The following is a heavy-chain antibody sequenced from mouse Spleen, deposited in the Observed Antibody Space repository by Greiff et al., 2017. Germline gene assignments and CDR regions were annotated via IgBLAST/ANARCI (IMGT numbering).Heavy chain of an antibody. V-gene: IGHV1-11*01. Sequence: VQVVESGAELASPGASVTLSCKASGYTFTDHIMNWVKKRPGQGLEWIGRIYPVSGETNYNQKFMGKATFSVDRSSSTVYMVLNSLTSEDPAVYYCGRGGYYGDYAMDYWGQGTSVTVSS. J-gene: IGHJ4*01. CDR1: GYTFTDHI. CDR3: GRGGYYGDYAMDY. CDR2: IYPVSGET. D-gene: IGHD2-3*01.